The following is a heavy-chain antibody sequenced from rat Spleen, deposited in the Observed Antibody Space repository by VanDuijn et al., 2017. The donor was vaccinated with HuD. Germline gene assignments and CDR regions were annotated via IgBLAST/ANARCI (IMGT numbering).Heavy chain of an antibody. Sequence: EVQLVESGGGLVQPGRSLKVFCAALGFTFSDHNMAWVRQAPKKGLEWVATISPSGGSTYYRDSVKGRFTISRDNAKSTLYLQMDSLRSEDTATYYCATDHYYSSYMDYVMDAWGQGASVTVSS. CDR2: ISPSGGST. J-gene: IGHJ4*01. CDR1: GFTFSDHN. D-gene: IGHD1-2*01. V-gene: IGHV5-7*01. CDR3: ATDHYYSSYMDYVMDA.